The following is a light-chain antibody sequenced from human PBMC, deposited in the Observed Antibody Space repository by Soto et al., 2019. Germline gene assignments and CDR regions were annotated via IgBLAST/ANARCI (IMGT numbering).Light chain of an antibody. Sequence: EFVLTQSPGTLSLSPGERATLSCRASQTVRNNYLAWYQQKPGQAPRLLIYDASSRATGIPDRFSGGGSAADFTRTISRLEPEDFAVYYCQQFSSYQLNFGGGTKVNIX. CDR3: QQFSSYQLN. J-gene: IGKJ4*01. CDR2: DAS. CDR1: QTVRNNY. V-gene: IGKV3-20*01.